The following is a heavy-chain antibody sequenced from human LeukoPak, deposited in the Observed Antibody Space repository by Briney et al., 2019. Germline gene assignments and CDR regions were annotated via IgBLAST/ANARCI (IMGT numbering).Heavy chain of an antibody. CDR1: GFSFSSDS. CDR2: SGHRGGT. V-gene: IGHV4-34*08. CDR3: AKNGQSGFSFDP. J-gene: IGHJ5*02. D-gene: IGHD2-8*01. Sequence: GSLRLSCAGSGFSFSSDSMNWVRQPPGKGLEWIGESGHRGGTKFNPSLKSRVTISADTSKNQFSLKMSSVTAADTAIYYCAKNGQSGFSFDPWGQGTLVTVSS.